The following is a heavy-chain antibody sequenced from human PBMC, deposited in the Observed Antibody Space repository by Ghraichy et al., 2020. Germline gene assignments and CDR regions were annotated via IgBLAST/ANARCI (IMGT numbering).Heavy chain of an antibody. CDR1: GGSISSGGYS. Sequence: SQTLSLTCAVSGGSISSGGYSWSWIRQPPGKGLEWIGYIYHSGSTYYNPSLKSRVTISVDRSKNQFSLKLSSVTAADTAVYYCARLVDTAMVEGYYFDYWGQGTLVTVSS. D-gene: IGHD5-18*01. V-gene: IGHV4-30-2*01. J-gene: IGHJ4*02. CDR2: IYHSGST. CDR3: ARLVDTAMVEGYYFDY.